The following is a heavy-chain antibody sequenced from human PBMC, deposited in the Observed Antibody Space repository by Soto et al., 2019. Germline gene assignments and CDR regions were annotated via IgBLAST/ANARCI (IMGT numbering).Heavy chain of an antibody. CDR1: GGTFSSYS. CDR2: LIPMFGTT. D-gene: IGHD3-9*01. V-gene: IGHV1-69*18. CDR3: ARAVVLTFTRFYDMDV. Sequence: QVQLVQSGAEGKTPGSSVKVSCKASGGTFSSYSINWVRQAPGQGLEWMGRLIPMFGTTDYAQRFQGRVTFTADESTSTASMEVTNLTSDDTAVYYCARAVVLTFTRFYDMDVWGQGTTVTVSS. J-gene: IGHJ6*02.